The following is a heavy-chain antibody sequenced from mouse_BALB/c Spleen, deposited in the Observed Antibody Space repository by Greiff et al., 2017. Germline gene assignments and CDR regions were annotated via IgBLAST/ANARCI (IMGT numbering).Heavy chain of an antibody. CDR3: AREGGSSPAWFAY. CDR1: GFSLTSYG. D-gene: IGHD1-1*01. CDR2: IWAGGST. J-gene: IGHJ3*01. V-gene: IGHV2-9*02. Sequence: VKLVESGPGLVAPSQSLSITCTVSGFSLTSYGVHWVRQPPGKGLEWLGVIWAGGSTNYNSALMSRLSISKDNSKSQVFLKMNSLQTDDTAMYYCAREGGSSPAWFAYWGQGTLVTVSA.